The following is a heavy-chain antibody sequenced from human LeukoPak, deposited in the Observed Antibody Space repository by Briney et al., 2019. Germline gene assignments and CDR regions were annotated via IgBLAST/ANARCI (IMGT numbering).Heavy chain of an antibody. D-gene: IGHD2-2*01. CDR1: GGSSSGTTYS. Sequence: SETPSLTCTVSGGSSSGTTYSWGWIRQPPGKGLEWIGYIYYSGSTYYNPSLKSRVTISVDTSKNQFSLKLSSVTAADTAVYYCARVGGSTITFDYWGQGTLVTVSS. V-gene: IGHV4-30-4*08. CDR3: ARVGGSTITFDY. CDR2: IYYSGST. J-gene: IGHJ4*02.